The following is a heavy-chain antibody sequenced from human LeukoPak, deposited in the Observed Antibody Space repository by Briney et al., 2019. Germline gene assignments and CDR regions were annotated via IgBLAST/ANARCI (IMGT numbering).Heavy chain of an antibody. CDR3: AFRSKNYYYYGMDV. Sequence: PSETLSLTCAVYGGSFSGYYWSRIRQPPGKGLEWIGEINHSGSTNYNPSLKSRVTISVDTSKNQFSLKLSSVTAADTAVYYCAFRSKNYYYYGMDVWGQGTTVTVSS. J-gene: IGHJ6*02. D-gene: IGHD3-10*01. V-gene: IGHV4-34*01. CDR2: INHSGST. CDR1: GGSFSGYY.